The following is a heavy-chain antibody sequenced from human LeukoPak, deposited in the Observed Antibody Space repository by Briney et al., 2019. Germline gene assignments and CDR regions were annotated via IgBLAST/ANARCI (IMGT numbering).Heavy chain of an antibody. CDR3: ARDSARITIFVVESGYFDY. D-gene: IGHD3-3*01. J-gene: IGHJ4*02. CDR2: IYTSCGT. V-gene: IGHV4-4*07. Sequence: SEPLSLTCTVSGGSISSYFWRWLRLPAGGVVEWVGIIYTSCGTNYNPSLKSRVTISVDTSNNQFSLKLSSVTAADTAVYYCARDSARITIFVVESGYFDYWGQGTLVTVSS. CDR1: GGSISSYF.